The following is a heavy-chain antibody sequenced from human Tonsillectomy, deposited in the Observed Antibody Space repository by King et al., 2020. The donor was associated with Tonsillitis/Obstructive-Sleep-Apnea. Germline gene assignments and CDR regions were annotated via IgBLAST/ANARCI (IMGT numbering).Heavy chain of an antibody. D-gene: IGHD2-15*01. J-gene: IGHJ1*01. V-gene: IGHV1-18*01. CDR1: GYTFTSYG. Sequence: QLVQSGAEVKKPGASVKVSCKASGYTFTSYGISWVRQAPGQGLEWMGWISAYNGNTNYAQKLQGRVTMTTDTSTSTAYMELRSLGSDDTAVYYCARERGDVYCSGGSCYSPEYFQHWGQGTLVTVSS. CDR2: ISAYNGNT. CDR3: ARERGDVYCSGGSCYSPEYFQH.